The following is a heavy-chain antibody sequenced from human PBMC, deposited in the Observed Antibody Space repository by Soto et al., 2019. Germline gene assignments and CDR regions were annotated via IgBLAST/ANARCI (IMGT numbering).Heavy chain of an antibody. Sequence: SETLSLTCAVSGGSISSGYWWGWVRQPPGKGLEWIGEISRGGNPNYNPSLKSRVTISVDTSNNEFSLRLNSVTAADTAVYYCVRNADFSSDFWGQGTLVTVSS. J-gene: IGHJ4*02. CDR2: ISRGGNP. D-gene: IGHD2-2*01. CDR3: VRNADFSSDF. CDR1: GGSISSGYW. V-gene: IGHV4-4*02.